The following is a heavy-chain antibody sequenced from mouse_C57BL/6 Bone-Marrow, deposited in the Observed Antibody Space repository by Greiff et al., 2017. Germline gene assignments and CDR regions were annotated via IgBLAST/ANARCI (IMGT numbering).Heavy chain of an antibody. CDR2: ISSGGSYT. J-gene: IGHJ4*01. CDR1: GFTFSSYG. D-gene: IGHD1-1*01. CDR3: ARAIITTVVAPYYAMDY. Sequence: EVHLVESGGDLVKPGGSLKLSCAASGFTFSSYGMSWVRQTPDKRLEWVATISSGGSYTYYPDSVKGRFTISRDNDKNTLYLQMSSLKSEDTAMYYCARAIITTVVAPYYAMDYWGQGTSVTVSS. V-gene: IGHV5-6*01.